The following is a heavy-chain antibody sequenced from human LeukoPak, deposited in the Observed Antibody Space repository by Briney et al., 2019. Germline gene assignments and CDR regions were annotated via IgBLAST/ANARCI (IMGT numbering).Heavy chain of an antibody. J-gene: IGHJ4*02. D-gene: IGHD1-26*01. V-gene: IGHV3-7*01. CDR2: IKQDGREI. CDR3: ARDKQVGATYFDY. Sequence: PGGSLRLSCAASGFTFTDYSMNWVRQAPGKGLEWVANIKQDGREIYYVDSVKGRFTISRDNAKNSLYLQMNSLRAEDTAVYYCARDKQVGATYFDYWGQGTLVTVSS. CDR1: GFTFTDYS.